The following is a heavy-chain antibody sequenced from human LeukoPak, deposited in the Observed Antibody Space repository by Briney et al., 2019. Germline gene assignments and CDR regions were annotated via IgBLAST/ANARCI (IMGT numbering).Heavy chain of an antibody. Sequence: GGSLRLSCAASGFTFSHYWMHWVRQVPGKVLVWVSHINNDGSSTTYADSVKGRFTISRDNAKNTLYLQMNSLRAEDTAVYYCARERSGWLFDYWGQGTLVTVSS. V-gene: IGHV3-74*01. CDR3: ARERSGWLFDY. CDR1: GFTFSHYW. D-gene: IGHD6-19*01. CDR2: INNDGSST. J-gene: IGHJ4*02.